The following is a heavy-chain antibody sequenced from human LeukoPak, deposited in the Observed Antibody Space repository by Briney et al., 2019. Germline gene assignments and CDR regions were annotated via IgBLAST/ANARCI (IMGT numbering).Heavy chain of an antibody. CDR3: AKSRGYYYEKSGPADY. D-gene: IGHD3-22*01. CDR2: ISSSSSYI. Sequence: GGSLRLSCAASGFTFSSYSMNWVRQAPGKGLEWVSSISSSSSYIYYADSVKGRFTISRDNAKNSLYLQMNSLRAEDTAVYYCAKSRGYYYEKSGPADYWGQGTLVTVSS. V-gene: IGHV3-21*01. J-gene: IGHJ4*02. CDR1: GFTFSSYS.